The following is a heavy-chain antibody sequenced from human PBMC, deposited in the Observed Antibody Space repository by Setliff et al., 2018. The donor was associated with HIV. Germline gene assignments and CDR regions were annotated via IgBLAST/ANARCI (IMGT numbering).Heavy chain of an antibody. J-gene: IGHJ4*02. CDR1: GVSMSSHY. CDR3: AGRGGYNDWYFDY. V-gene: IGHV4-59*11. CDR2: IYYSGTT. D-gene: IGHD5-12*01. Sequence: SETLSLTCNVSGVSMSSHYWSWIRQAPGQPPHKGLEWIGNIYYSGTTNYNPSLESRVTISIDTSKSQFSLKLTSVTTADTAMYYCAGRGGYNDWYFDYWGQGALVTVSS.